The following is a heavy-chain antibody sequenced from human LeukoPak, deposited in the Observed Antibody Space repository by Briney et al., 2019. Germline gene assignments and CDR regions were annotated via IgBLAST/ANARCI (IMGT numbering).Heavy chain of an antibody. J-gene: IGHJ4*02. D-gene: IGHD4-23*01. CDR3: ARGRDYGGNSGRLDY. CDR2: INHSGST. V-gene: IGHV4-34*01. CDR1: GGSFSGYY. Sequence: SETLSLTCAVYGGSFSGYYWSWIRQPPGKGLERSGEINHSGSTNYNPSLKSRVTISVDTSKNQFSPKLSSVTAADTAVYYCARGRDYGGNSGRLDYWGQGTLVTVSS.